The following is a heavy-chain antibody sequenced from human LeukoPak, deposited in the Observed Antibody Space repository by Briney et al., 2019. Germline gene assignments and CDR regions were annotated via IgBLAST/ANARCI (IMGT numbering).Heavy chain of an antibody. Sequence: GGSLRLSCAASGFTFSSYSMNWVRQAPGKGLEWVSSISSSSYIYYADSVKGRFTISRDNAKNSLYLQMNSLRAEDTAVYYCARDRPYYYDSSGYHASFFDYWGQGTLVTVSS. J-gene: IGHJ4*02. CDR1: GFTFSSYS. D-gene: IGHD3-22*01. CDR2: ISSSSYI. CDR3: ARDRPYYYDSSGYHASFFDY. V-gene: IGHV3-21*01.